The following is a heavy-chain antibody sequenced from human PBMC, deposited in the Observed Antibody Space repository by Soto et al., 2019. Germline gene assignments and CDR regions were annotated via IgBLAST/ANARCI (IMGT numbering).Heavy chain of an antibody. CDR1: GGTFSSYA. CDR3: ARDGRLAPYYDLLTGYSPSLDV. Sequence: SVKVSCKASGGTFSSYAISWVRQAPGQGLEWVGGIIPIFGTANYAQKFQGRVTMTTDTSTSTAYMELRSLRSDDTAVYYCARDGRLAPYYDLLTGYSPSLDVWGQGTTVTVSS. V-gene: IGHV1-69*05. J-gene: IGHJ6*02. D-gene: IGHD3-9*01. CDR2: IIPIFGTA.